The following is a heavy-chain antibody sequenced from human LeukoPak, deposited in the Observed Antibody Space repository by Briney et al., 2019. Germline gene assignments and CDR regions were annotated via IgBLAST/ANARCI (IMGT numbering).Heavy chain of an antibody. Sequence: GGSLRLSCVASGFTFSSYSMNWVRQAPGKGLEWVSSISSSSSYIYYADSVKGRFTISRDNAKNSLYLQMNSLRAEDTAVYYCARDGHDYGGRGFDYWGQGTLVTVSS. CDR1: GFTFSSYS. CDR3: ARDGHDYGGRGFDY. D-gene: IGHD4-23*01. V-gene: IGHV3-21*01. CDR2: ISSSSSYI. J-gene: IGHJ4*02.